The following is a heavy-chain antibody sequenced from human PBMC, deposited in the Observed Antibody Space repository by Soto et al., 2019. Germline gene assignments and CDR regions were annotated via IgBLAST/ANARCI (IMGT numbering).Heavy chain of an antibody. J-gene: IGHJ6*02. V-gene: IGHV4-34*01. CDR2: INHSGST. CDR1: GGSCVGFY. D-gene: IGHD2-2*01. Sequence: SQTMPVPSAVLGGSCVGFYCSCIRQPTGKGLEWIGEINHSGSTNYNPSLKSRVTISVDTSKNQFSLKLSSVTAADTAVYYCARGRGYCSNTSWCYYYYGMDVWGQGTTVTVSS. CDR3: ARGRGYCSNTSWCYYYYGMDV.